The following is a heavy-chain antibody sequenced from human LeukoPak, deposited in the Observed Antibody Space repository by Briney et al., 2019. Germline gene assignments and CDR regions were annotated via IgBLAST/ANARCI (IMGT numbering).Heavy chain of an antibody. Sequence: SETLSLTCAVYGGSFSGYYWSWIRQPPGKGLEWIGEINHSGSTNYNPSLKSRVTISVDTSKNQFSLKLSSVTAADTAVYYCARGLYYYDSSGYYLGPLFDYWGQGTLVTVSS. J-gene: IGHJ4*02. CDR2: INHSGST. D-gene: IGHD3-22*01. V-gene: IGHV4-34*01. CDR3: ARGLYYYDSSGYYLGPLFDY. CDR1: GGSFSGYY.